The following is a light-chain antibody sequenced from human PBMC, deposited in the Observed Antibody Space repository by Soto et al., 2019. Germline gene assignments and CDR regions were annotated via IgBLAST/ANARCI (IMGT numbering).Light chain of an antibody. CDR1: QSVSNSY. CDR3: QQYGSSPQT. Sequence: EIVLTQSPGTLSLSPGGRATLSCRASQSVSNSYLAWYQQKPGQAPRLLIYGASSRATGIPDRFSGSGSGTDFTLTISRLEPEDFAVYYCQQYGSSPQTFGQGTKVEIK. CDR2: GAS. J-gene: IGKJ1*01. V-gene: IGKV3-20*01.